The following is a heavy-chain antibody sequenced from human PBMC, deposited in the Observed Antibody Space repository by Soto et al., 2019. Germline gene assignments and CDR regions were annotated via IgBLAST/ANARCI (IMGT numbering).Heavy chain of an antibody. CDR1: GGSITSGGYY. CDR3: ARDKDGYNNVDY. D-gene: IGHD4-4*01. Sequence: PSETLSLTCTVSGGSITSGGYYWSWIRQHPGKGLEWIGYIYYSGSTYYNPSLKSRVTISVDTSKNQFSLKLSSVTAADTAVYYCARDKDGYNNVDYWGQGTLVTV. CDR2: IYYSGST. V-gene: IGHV4-31*03. J-gene: IGHJ4*02.